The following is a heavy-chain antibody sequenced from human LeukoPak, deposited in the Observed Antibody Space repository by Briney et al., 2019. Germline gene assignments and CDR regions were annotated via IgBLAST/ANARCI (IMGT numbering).Heavy chain of an antibody. V-gene: IGHV3-23*01. CDR1: GFTFSNYA. Sequence: GGSLRLSCAASGFTFSNYAMSWVRQAPGKGLEWVSAISGSGGSTCYADSVKGRFTISRDNSKNTLYLQMNSLRAEDTAVYYCASEYSSGWYGAFDYWGQGTLVTVSS. J-gene: IGHJ4*02. CDR2: ISGSGGST. D-gene: IGHD6-19*01. CDR3: ASEYSSGWYGAFDY.